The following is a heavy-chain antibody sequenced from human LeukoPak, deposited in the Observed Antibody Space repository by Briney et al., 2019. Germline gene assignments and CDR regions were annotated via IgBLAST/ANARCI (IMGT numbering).Heavy chain of an antibody. D-gene: IGHD3-16*01. CDR3: ARLILGARLDAFDI. CDR2: IIHIFGTA. CDR1: GGTFSSYA. Sequence: SVTVSCTASGGTFSSYAMSWVRQAPGHGLEWVGGIIHIFGTANYAQKFQGRVTITADKSTSTAYMELSSLRSDDTAVYYCARLILGARLDAFDIWGQGTMVTVSS. J-gene: IGHJ3*02. V-gene: IGHV1-69*06.